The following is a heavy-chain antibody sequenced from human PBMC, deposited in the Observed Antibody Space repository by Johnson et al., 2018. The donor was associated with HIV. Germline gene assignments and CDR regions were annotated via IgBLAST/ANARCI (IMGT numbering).Heavy chain of an antibody. D-gene: IGHD1-26*01. V-gene: IGHV3-20*04. CDR2: INWNGVST. CDR3: ARVRLSGSYQGDAFDL. Sequence: VQLVESGGGLVQPGGSLRLSCAASGFTFSSYAMSWVRQVPGKGLEWVSGINWNGVSTGYADSVKGRFPISRDNAKNSLSLQMNSLRAEDTALYSCARVRLSGSYQGDAFDLWGQGTMVTVFS. CDR1: GFTFSSYA. J-gene: IGHJ3*01.